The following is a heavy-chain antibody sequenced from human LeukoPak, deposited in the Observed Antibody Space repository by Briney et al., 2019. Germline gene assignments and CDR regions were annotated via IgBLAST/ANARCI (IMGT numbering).Heavy chain of an antibody. D-gene: IGHD1-7*01. Sequence: PGGSLRLSCAASGFTFSSSSMNWVRQAPGKGLEWVPSISSGSSYIYYADPLKGRFTVSRDNAKNSLYLQMNSLRAEDTAVYYCASERYNWNYAFDYWGQGILVTVSS. CDR3: ASERYNWNYAFDY. CDR2: ISSGSSYI. J-gene: IGHJ4*02. V-gene: IGHV3-21*01. CDR1: GFTFSSSS.